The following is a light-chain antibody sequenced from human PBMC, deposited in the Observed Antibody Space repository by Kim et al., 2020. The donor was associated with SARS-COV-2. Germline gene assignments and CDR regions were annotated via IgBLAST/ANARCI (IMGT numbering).Light chain of an antibody. CDR2: LAS. CDR1: RGLGKD. CDR3: LQHNTYPRLT. Sequence: DIQMTQSPASLSASVGDRVSITCRAGRGLGKDLAWYQQKPGKAPQRLIYLASNLQSGVPSRFSGSGSGTEFTLTISSLQPEDFATYYCLQHNTYPRLTFGGGTKVDIK. J-gene: IGKJ4*01. V-gene: IGKV1-17*01.